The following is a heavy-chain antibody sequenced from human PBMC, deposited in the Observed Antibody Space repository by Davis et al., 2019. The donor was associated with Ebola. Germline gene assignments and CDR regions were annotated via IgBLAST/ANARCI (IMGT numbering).Heavy chain of an antibody. V-gene: IGHV4-59*12. CDR2: IYYTGST. CDR3: ATQLWFGGQNWFDP. J-gene: IGHJ5*02. D-gene: IGHD3-10*01. Sequence: SETLSLTCTVSGGSISSYYWSWIRQPPGKGLEWIGYIYYTGSTDYNPSLKSRVTISADTSKNQFSLKLSSVTAADTAVYYCATQLWFGGQNWFDPWGQGTLVTVSS. CDR1: GGSISSYY.